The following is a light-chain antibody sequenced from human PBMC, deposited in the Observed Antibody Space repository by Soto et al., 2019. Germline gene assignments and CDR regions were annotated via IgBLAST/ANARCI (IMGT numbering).Light chain of an antibody. V-gene: IGLV2-14*01. CDR3: SLYTTSGTPV. J-gene: IGLJ3*02. CDR1: SSDVGGYNY. CDR2: EVS. Sequence: QSALTQPASVSGSPGQSITISCTGTSSDVGGYNYLSWYQQHPGKAPRVMIYEVSNQPSGVSNRFSGSKSGNTDSLTISGLQAEDEADYFCSLYTTSGTPVFGGGTKLTVL.